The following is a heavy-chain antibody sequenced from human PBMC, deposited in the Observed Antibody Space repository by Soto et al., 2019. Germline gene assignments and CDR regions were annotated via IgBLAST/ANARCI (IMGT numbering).Heavy chain of an antibody. CDR3: ARDKQLWLRPVGYYYMDV. D-gene: IGHD5-18*01. J-gene: IGHJ6*03. V-gene: IGHV3-11*01. CDR2: ISSSGSTI. Sequence: GGFLRLSCAASGFTFSDYYMSWIRQAPGKGLEWVSYISSSGSTIYYADSVKGRFTISRDNAKNSLYLQMNSLRAEDTAVYYCARDKQLWLRPVGYYYMDVWGKGTTVTVSS. CDR1: GFTFSDYY.